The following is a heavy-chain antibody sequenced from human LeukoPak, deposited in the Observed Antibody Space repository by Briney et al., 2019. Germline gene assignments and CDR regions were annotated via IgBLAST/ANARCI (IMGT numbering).Heavy chain of an antibody. CDR2: INSDGSST. D-gene: IGHD3-22*01. CDR1: GFTFSNYW. V-gene: IGHV3-74*01. J-gene: IGHJ3*02. CDR3: ARVSEYYYDSSDAFDI. Sequence: GGSLRLSCAASGFTFSNYWMHWVRQAPGKGLVWVSLINSDGSSTSYADSVKGRFTISRDNAENTLYLQMDSLRAEDTAVYYCARVSEYYYDSSDAFDIWGQGTMVTVSS.